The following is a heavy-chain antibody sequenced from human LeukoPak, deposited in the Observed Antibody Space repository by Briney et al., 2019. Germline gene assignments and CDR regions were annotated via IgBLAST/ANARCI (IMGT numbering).Heavy chain of an antibody. CDR3: ARDYPIVVVPAARAGNWFDP. CDR2: IIPIFGTA. D-gene: IGHD2-2*01. J-gene: IGHJ5*02. V-gene: IGHV1-69*13. CDR1: GGTFSSYA. Sequence: AASVKVSCKASGGTFSSYAISWVREAPGQGLEWMGGIIPIFGTANYAQKFQGRVTITADESTSTAYMGLSSLRSEDTAVYYCARDYPIVVVPAARAGNWFDPWGQGTLVTVSS.